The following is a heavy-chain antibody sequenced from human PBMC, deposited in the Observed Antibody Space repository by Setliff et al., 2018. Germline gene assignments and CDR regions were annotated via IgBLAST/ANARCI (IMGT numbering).Heavy chain of an antibody. J-gene: IGHJ4*02. V-gene: IGHV3-33*08. D-gene: IGHD2-15*01. CDR2: IWGDGGTK. CDR1: GFTFSTYR. CDR3: ARTCSGSGCYAGLES. Sequence: PGGSLRLSCAASGFTFSTYRMHWVRQAPGKGLEWVAVIWGDGGTKYHADSVKGRFTISRDNAKSSLYLQMNSLRAEDTAVYYCARTCSGSGCYAGLESWGQGTPVTVS.